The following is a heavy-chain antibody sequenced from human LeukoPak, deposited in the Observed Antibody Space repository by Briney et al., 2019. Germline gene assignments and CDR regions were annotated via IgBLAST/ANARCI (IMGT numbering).Heavy chain of an antibody. Sequence: SETLSLTCTVSGGSISSYYWSWIRQPPGKGLEWIGYIYYSGSTNYNPSHKSRVTISVDTSKNQFSLKLSSVTAADTAVYYCARGAKCSGGSCYLYNWFDPWGQGTLVTVSS. D-gene: IGHD2-15*01. J-gene: IGHJ5*02. V-gene: IGHV4-59*01. CDR2: IYYSGST. CDR3: ARGAKCSGGSCYLYNWFDP. CDR1: GGSISSYY.